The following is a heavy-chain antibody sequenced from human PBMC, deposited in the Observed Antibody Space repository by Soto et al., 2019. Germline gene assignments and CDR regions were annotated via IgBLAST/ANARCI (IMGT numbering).Heavy chain of an antibody. J-gene: IGHJ4*02. CDR3: ARDNTPLRFLEWGNY. CDR2: IIPIFGTA. CDR1: GGTFSSYA. V-gene: IGHV1-69*01. Sequence: QVQLVQSGAEVKKPGSSVKVSCKASGGTFSSYAISWVRQAPGQGLEWMGGIIPIFGTANYAQKFQGRVTITEDDSTSTGYMELSSLRSEDTAVYYCARDNTPLRFLEWGNYWGQGTLVTVSS. D-gene: IGHD3-3*01.